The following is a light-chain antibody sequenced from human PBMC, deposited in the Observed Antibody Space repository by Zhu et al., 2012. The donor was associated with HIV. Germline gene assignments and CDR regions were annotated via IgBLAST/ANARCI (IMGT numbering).Light chain of an antibody. J-gene: IGKJ2*01. Sequence: DIQMTQSPSSLFASVGDRVTITCRASQNIGSYLHWYQQKPGKAPNLLIYAASSLQSGVPSRFSGSGFGTEFTLTISSLQPEDFATYYCLESFTTPYTFGQGTNLEI. CDR2: AAS. CDR3: LESFTTPYT. CDR1: QNIGSY. V-gene: IGKV1-39*01.